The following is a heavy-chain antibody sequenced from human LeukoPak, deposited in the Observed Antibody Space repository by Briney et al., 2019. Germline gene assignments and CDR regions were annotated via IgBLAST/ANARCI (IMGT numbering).Heavy chain of an antibody. CDR2: IYYSGRT. Sequence: ASETLSLTCTVSGSSISSGAYYWSWICQHPGKGLEWIGYIYYSGRTYYNPSLKSRVTISVDTSNNQFSLKLSSVSAADTVVYYCARIRPETYYFDFWGQGTLVTVSS. D-gene: IGHD1-14*01. CDR1: GSSISSGAYY. V-gene: IGHV4-31*03. CDR3: ARIRPETYYFDF. J-gene: IGHJ4*02.